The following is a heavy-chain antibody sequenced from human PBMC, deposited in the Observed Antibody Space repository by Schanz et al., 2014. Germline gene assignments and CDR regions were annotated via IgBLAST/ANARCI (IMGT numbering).Heavy chain of an antibody. V-gene: IGHV1-18*01. CDR1: GYTFTSYG. CDR2: ISAYNGNT. D-gene: IGHD3-3*01. CDR3: ARDRRFFDRDDLYYFDS. Sequence: QVQLVQSGAEVKKPGASVKVSCKASGYTFTSYGISWVRQPPGQGLEWMGWISAYNGNTKYPQKLQGRVTMTTDTSTSTAYMELRSLRSDDTAVYYCARDRRFFDRDDLYYFDSWGQGTLVTGSS. J-gene: IGHJ4*02.